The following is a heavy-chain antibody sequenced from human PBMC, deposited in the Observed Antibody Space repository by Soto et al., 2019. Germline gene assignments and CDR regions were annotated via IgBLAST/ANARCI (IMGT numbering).Heavy chain of an antibody. V-gene: IGHV4-31*03. CDR3: ARDAGTSGDYFDN. D-gene: IGHD5-12*01. Sequence: QVQLQESGPGLVKPSQTLSLTCTVSGDSISSGGYYWSWIRQHPGKGLEWNGYIYYSGRTYYNPSLKSRVTISVDTSKNQFSLKMNSVTAADTAVYYCARDAGTSGDYFDNWGQGTLVTVSS. J-gene: IGHJ4*02. CDR1: GDSISSGGYY. CDR2: IYYSGRT.